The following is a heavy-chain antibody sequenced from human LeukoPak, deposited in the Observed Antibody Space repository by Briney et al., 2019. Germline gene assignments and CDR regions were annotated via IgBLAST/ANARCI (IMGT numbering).Heavy chain of an antibody. CDR2: ISSNGGST. CDR3: ARGGIAVAAD. Sequence: GGSLRLSCAASGFTFSSYAMHWFRQAPGKGLEYVSAISSNGGSTYYANSVKGRFTISRDNSKNTLYLQMGSLRAEDMAVYYCARGGIAVAADWGQGTLVTVSS. CDR1: GFTFSSYA. V-gene: IGHV3-64*01. J-gene: IGHJ4*02. D-gene: IGHD6-19*01.